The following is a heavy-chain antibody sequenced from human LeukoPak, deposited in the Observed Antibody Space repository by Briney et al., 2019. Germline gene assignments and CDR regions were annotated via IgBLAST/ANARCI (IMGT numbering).Heavy chain of an antibody. J-gene: IGHJ5*02. V-gene: IGHV3-30-3*01. CDR3: ARDPLSPEP. Sequence: GGSLRLSCVASKFIFIDSPMHWVRQPPGKGLQWVAVISPDGTSKYYADSMKGRFTISRDNSKDTLFLQMESLRIEDTAVYYCARDPLSPEPWGQGTLVTVSS. CDR1: KFIFIDSP. CDR2: ISPDGTSK.